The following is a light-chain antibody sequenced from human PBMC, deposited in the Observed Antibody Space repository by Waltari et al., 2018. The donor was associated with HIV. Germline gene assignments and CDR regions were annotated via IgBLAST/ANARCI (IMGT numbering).Light chain of an antibody. CDR1: QSVSSSY. CDR2: ATS. CDR3: QLYGSSLLFP. Sequence: EIVLTQSPGTLSLSPGERATLSCRASQSVSSSYLAWYQQKPGQAPRLLIYATSSRATGIPDRFSGSGYGTYLTLTISRVEPEDFAVYYCQLYGSSLLFPFGPGTKVDIK. J-gene: IGKJ3*01. V-gene: IGKV3-20*01.